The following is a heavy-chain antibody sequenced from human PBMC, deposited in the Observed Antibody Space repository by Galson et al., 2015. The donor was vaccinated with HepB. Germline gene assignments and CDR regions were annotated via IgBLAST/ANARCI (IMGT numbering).Heavy chain of an antibody. J-gene: IGHJ4*02. V-gene: IGHV3-33*01. Sequence: SLRLSCAASGFTFSSYGMHWVRQAPGKGLEWVAVIWYDGSNKYYADSVKGRFTISRDNSKNTLYLQMNSLRAEDTAVYFCARDYDFWSGYSGFDYFDYWGQGTLVTVSS. CDR2: IWYDGSNK. CDR1: GFTFSSYG. D-gene: IGHD3-3*01. CDR3: ARDYDFWSGYSGFDYFDY.